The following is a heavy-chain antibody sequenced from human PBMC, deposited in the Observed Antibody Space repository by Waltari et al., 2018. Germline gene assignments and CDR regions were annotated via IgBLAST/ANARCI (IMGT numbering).Heavy chain of an antibody. CDR3: AKDLIPSYYDSSGGHAFDI. D-gene: IGHD3-22*01. Sequence: VQLVQSGAEVKEPGSSVKVSCKASGGTFSTYVIIWVRHAPGQGLEWMGGIIPIFGTANHARKFQGRVTITADESTRTVYMDLNRLRSEDTAVYYCAKDLIPSYYDSSGGHAFDIWGQGTMVTVSS. CDR2: IIPIFGTA. CDR1: GGTFSTYV. J-gene: IGHJ3*02. V-gene: IGHV1-69*12.